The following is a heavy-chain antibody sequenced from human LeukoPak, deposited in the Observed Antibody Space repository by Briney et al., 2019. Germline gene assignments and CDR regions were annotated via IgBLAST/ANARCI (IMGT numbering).Heavy chain of an antibody. J-gene: IGHJ4*02. CDR1: GYTFTSYY. CDR3: ARDSCSGGSCYSRGY. Sequence: WASVKVSCKASGYTFTSYYMHWVRQAPGQGLEWMGRIIPILGIANHAQKFQGRVTITADKSTSTAYMELSSLRSEDTAVYYCARDSCSGGSCYSRGYWGQGTLVTVSS. D-gene: IGHD2-15*01. V-gene: IGHV1-69*04. CDR2: IIPILGIA.